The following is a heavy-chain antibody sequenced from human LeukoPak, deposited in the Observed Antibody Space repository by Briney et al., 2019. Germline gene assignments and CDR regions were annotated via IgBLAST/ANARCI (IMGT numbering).Heavy chain of an antibody. CDR2: ISGSGGST. CDR3: ARALGQLVFDY. D-gene: IGHD6-13*01. Sequence: GGSLRLSCAAFGFTFSTYAMSWVRQAPGKGLEWVSTISGSGGSTYSADSVKGRFTISRDNSKNTLYLQMNSLRAEDTAVYYCARALGQLVFDYWGQGTLVTVSS. CDR1: GFTFSTYA. V-gene: IGHV3-23*01. J-gene: IGHJ4*02.